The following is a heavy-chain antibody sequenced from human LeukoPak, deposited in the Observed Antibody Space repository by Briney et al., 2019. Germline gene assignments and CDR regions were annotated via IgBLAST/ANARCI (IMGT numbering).Heavy chain of an antibody. D-gene: IGHD2-21*02. V-gene: IGHV4-34*01. CDR3: ARGGFYGSDDCYVDY. CDR1: GGSLSYYY. J-gene: IGHJ4*02. CDR2: INRSGST. Sequence: SETLSLTCAVSGGSLSYYYWSWIRQPPEKGLEWIGEINRSGSTNYNPSLRSRVSISVDTSKNQFSLKLRSVTAADTAVYYCARGGFYGSDDCYVDYSGQGTLVTVSS.